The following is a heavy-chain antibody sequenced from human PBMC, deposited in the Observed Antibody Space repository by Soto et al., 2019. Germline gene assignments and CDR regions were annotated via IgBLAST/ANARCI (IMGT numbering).Heavy chain of an antibody. CDR1: GGSISSSSYY. J-gene: IGHJ5*02. D-gene: IGHD6-13*01. Sequence: SETLSLTCTVSGGSISSSSYYWGWIRQPPGKGLEWIGSIYYSGSTYYNPSLKSRVTISVDTSKNQFSLKLSSVTAADTAVYYCARHRLRIAAAYNWFDPWGQGTLVTVSS. V-gene: IGHV4-39*01. CDR3: ARHRLRIAAAYNWFDP. CDR2: IYYSGST.